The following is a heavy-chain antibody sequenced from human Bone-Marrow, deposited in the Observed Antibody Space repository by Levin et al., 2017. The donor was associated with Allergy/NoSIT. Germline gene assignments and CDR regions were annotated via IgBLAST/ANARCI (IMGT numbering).Heavy chain of an antibody. J-gene: IGHJ3*01. V-gene: IGHV3-21*01. D-gene: IGHD2/OR15-2a*01. CDR3: VRGIIGDVRVAHKEAFDV. Sequence: GGSLRLSCIVSGFTFSDYSIYWVRQAPGKGLEWISSISSDSSDLYYADSVKGRFTISRDNAKNSLHLQVSSLRAEDTAVYHCVRGIIGDVRVAHKEAFDVWGQGTMVTVTS. CDR1: GFTFSDYS. CDR2: ISSDSSDL.